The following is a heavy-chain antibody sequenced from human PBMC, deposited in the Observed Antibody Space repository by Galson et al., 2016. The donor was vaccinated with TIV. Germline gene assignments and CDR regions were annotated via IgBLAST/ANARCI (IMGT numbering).Heavy chain of an antibody. CDR1: GHTFSDYY. J-gene: IGHJ4*02. V-gene: IGHV1-2*02. CDR3: ARGIYDLRFLEGLLYRPAQIDC. D-gene: IGHD3-3*01. Sequence: SVKASCKASGHTFSDYYIHWVRQAPGQGLEWMGWINPNNGVTKYAQIFQGRVTMTRDRSISTAYMELSRLRSDDTAVYYCARGIYDLRFLEGLLYRPAQIDCWGQGTLVTVSS. CDR2: INPNNGVT.